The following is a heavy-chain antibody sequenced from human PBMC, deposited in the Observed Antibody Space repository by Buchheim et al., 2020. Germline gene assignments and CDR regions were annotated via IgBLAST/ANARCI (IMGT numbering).Heavy chain of an antibody. CDR1: GFTFSIFA. CDR2: ISGGREDT. D-gene: IGHD6-13*01. Sequence: EVQLLESGGGLVQPGGSLRLSFAVSGFTFSIFAMSWVRQAPGKGLEWVSAISGGREDTYYADSVKGRFTISRDNFKNTLYLQMNSLRAEDTAVYYCAKSLANPRIAAAGSFDYWGQGTL. CDR3: AKSLANPRIAAAGSFDY. V-gene: IGHV3-23*01. J-gene: IGHJ4*02.